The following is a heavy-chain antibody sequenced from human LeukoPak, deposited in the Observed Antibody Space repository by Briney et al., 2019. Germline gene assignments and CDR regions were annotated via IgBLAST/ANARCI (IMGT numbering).Heavy chain of an antibody. CDR3: AKGGATTNRNEYFDY. D-gene: IGHD1-14*01. CDR2: ISGGGSST. CDR1: GFTFSSYS. V-gene: IGHV3-23*01. Sequence: GGSLRLSCAASGFTFSSYSMYWLRQAPGKGLEWISVISGGGSSTYYADSVRGRFSISRDNSKNTLFLQMNSLRAEDTAVYYCAKGGATTNRNEYFDYWGQGVLVTVSS. J-gene: IGHJ4*02.